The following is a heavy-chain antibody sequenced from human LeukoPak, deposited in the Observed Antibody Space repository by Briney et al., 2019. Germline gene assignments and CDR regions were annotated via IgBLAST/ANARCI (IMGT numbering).Heavy chain of an antibody. CDR3: AKDMGPSGYYYGMDV. CDR1: GFTFDDYA. D-gene: IGHD3-10*01. J-gene: IGHJ6*02. Sequence: GRSLRLSCAASGFTFDDYAMHWVRQAPGKGLEWVSGISWNSGSIGYADSVKGRFTISRDNAKNSLYLQMNSLRAEDTALYYCAKDMGPSGYYYGMDVWGQGTTVTVSS. CDR2: ISWNSGSI. V-gene: IGHV3-9*01.